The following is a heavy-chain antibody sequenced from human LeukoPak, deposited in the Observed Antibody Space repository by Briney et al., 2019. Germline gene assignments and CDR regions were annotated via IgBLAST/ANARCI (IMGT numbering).Heavy chain of an antibody. CDR2: IYYSGST. J-gene: IGHJ4*02. Sequence: SETLSLTCTVSGGSISSYYWSWIRQPPGKGLEWIGYIYYSGSTNYNPSLKSRVTISVDTSKNQFSLRLSSVTAADTAVYYCARGPSSSSRTDYWGQGTLVTVSS. D-gene: IGHD6-6*01. V-gene: IGHV4-59*08. CDR3: ARGPSSSSRTDY. CDR1: GGSISSYY.